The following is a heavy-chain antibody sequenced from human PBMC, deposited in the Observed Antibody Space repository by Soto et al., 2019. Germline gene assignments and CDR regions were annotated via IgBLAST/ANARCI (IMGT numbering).Heavy chain of an antibody. CDR3: APPPSSIFDY. Sequence: SATPSLICVVYAGSFSGYYWRWLRHPPGKGREWIGEINHSGSTNYNPSLKSRVTISVDTAKNQFSLKLSSVTAADTAVYDCAPPPSSIFDYWGQGTLVTVS. J-gene: IGHJ4*02. V-gene: IGHV4-34*01. CDR1: AGSFSGYY. CDR2: INHSGST. D-gene: IGHD6-13*01.